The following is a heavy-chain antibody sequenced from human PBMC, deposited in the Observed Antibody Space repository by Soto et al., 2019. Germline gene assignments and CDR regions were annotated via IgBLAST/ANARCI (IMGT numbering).Heavy chain of an antibody. Sequence: SETLSLTCTVSGGSISSYYWSWIRQPPGKGLEWIGYIYYSGSTNYNPSLKSRVTISVDTSKNQFSLKLSSVTAAVTAVYYCARMGYYDFWSGYYYDYWGQGTLVTVSS. CDR1: GGSISSYY. CDR3: ARMGYYDFWSGYYYDY. J-gene: IGHJ4*02. CDR2: IYYSGST. D-gene: IGHD3-3*01. V-gene: IGHV4-59*01.